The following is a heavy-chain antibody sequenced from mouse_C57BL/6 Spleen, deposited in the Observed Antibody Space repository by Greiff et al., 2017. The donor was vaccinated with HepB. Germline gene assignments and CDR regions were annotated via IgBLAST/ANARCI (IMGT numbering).Heavy chain of an antibody. CDR3: ARSRDWDPYFDY. V-gene: IGHV1-69*01. D-gene: IGHD4-1*01. Sequence: QVQLQQPGAELVMPGASVKLSCKASGYTFTSYWMHWVKQRPGQGLEWIGEIDPSDSYTNYNQKFKGKSTLTVDKSSSTAYMQVSSLTSEDSAVYYCARSRDWDPYFDYWGQGTTLTVSS. CDR1: GYTFTSYW. J-gene: IGHJ2*01. CDR2: IDPSDSYT.